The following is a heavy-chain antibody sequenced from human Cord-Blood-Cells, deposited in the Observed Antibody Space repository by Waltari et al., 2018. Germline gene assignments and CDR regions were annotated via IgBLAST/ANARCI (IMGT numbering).Heavy chain of an antibody. CDR3: ARGRGITGTTDY. D-gene: IGHD1-7*01. V-gene: IGHV3-33*01. J-gene: IGHJ4*02. Sequence: QVQLVESGGGVVQPGRSLRLSCAASGFTFSSYGMHWVRQAPGKGLEWVAVIWYAGSNKYYADSVKGRFTISRDNSKNTLYLQMNSLRAEDTAVYYCARGRGITGTTDYWGQGTLVTVSS. CDR1: GFTFSSYG. CDR2: IWYAGSNK.